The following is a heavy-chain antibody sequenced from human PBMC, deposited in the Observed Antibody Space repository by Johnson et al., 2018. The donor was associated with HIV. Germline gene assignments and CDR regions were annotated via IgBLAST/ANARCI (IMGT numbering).Heavy chain of an antibody. Sequence: EVQLVESGGGVVQPGRSLRLSCAASGFTVSSNYMSWVRQAPGKGLEWVSVIYSGGSTYYADSVKGRFTISRDNSKNTLYLQMNSLRAEDTAVYYCALGGSWYAFDIWGQGTMVTVSS. CDR3: ALGGSWYAFDI. CDR1: GFTVSSNY. CDR2: IYSGGST. D-gene: IGHD2-15*01. V-gene: IGHV3-53*01. J-gene: IGHJ3*02.